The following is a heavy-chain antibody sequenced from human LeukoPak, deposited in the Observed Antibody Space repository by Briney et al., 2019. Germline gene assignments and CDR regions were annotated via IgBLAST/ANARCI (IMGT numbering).Heavy chain of an antibody. D-gene: IGHD3-10*01. CDR1: GESFSGYY. V-gene: IGHV4-59*01. Sequence: SETLSLTCAVYGESFSGYYWSWIRQPPGKGLEWIGYIYYIGSTNYNPSLKSRVTISIDTSNNLFSLNLSSVTAADTAVYYCAGGSHGSGTYTWSLWGQGTLVTVSP. J-gene: IGHJ4*02. CDR2: IYYIGST. CDR3: AGGSHGSGTYTWSL.